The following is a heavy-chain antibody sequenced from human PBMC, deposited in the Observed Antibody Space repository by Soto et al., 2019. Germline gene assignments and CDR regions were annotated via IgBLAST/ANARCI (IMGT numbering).Heavy chain of an antibody. CDR1: GYTFTSYD. Sequence: ASVKVSCKASGYTFTSYDINWVRRATGQGLEWMGWMNPNSGNTGYAQKFQGRVTMTRNTSISTAYMELSSLRSEDTAVYYCARGKQHPGWFDPWGQGTLVTVSS. J-gene: IGHJ5*02. CDR2: MNPNSGNT. V-gene: IGHV1-8*01. D-gene: IGHD6-13*01. CDR3: ARGKQHPGWFDP.